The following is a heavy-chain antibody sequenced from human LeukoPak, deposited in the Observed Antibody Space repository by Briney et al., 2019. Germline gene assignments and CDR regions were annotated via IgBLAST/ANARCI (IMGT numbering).Heavy chain of an antibody. Sequence: ETLSLTCTVSGGSISSYYWSWIRQPPGKGLEWIGYIYYSGSTNYNPSLKSRVTISVDTSKNQFSLKLSSVTAADTAVYYCARSPPRYRDWFDPWGQGTLVAVSS. D-gene: IGHD3-16*02. CDR1: GGSISSYY. CDR3: ARSPPRYRDWFDP. J-gene: IGHJ5*02. CDR2: IYYSGST. V-gene: IGHV4-59*01.